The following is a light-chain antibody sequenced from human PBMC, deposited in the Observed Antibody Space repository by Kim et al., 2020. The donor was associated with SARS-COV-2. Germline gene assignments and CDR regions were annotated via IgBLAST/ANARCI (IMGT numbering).Light chain of an antibody. CDR1: SSDVGGYNY. CDR2: EVS. J-gene: IGLJ2*01. V-gene: IGLV2-8*01. Sequence: GQSVTISCTGSSSDVGGYNYVSWYQRHPGKAPKLVLYEVSKRPSGVPDRFSGSKSGNTASLTVSGLQAEDEADYYCSSYAGSNNLVFGGGTQLTVL. CDR3: SSYAGSNNLV.